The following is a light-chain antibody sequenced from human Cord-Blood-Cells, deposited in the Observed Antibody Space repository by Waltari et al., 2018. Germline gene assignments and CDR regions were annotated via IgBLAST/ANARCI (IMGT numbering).Light chain of an antibody. Sequence: EIVLTQSPGTLSLSPGERATLSCRASQSVSSSYLAWYQQKPGQAPRLLSYGASSRATGIPDRFSGRGAGTDFTLTISRLEPEDFAVYYCQQYGSSPITFGQGTRLEIK. J-gene: IGKJ5*01. V-gene: IGKV3-20*01. CDR2: GAS. CDR3: QQYGSSPIT. CDR1: QSVSSSY.